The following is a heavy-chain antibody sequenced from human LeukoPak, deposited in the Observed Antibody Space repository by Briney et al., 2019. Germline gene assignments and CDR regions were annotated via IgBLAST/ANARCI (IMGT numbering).Heavy chain of an antibody. J-gene: IGHJ4*02. CDR3: ARVLNYYDSSGYYFSY. CDR1: GFTFSYYT. D-gene: IGHD3-22*01. Sequence: GGSLRLSCAASGFTFSYYTMHWVRQAPGKGLEWVAVISYDGSNEYYADSVKGRFTISRDNSKNTLYLQMNSLRVEDTAVYYCARVLNYYDSSGYYFSYWDQGTLVTVSS. CDR2: ISYDGSNE. V-gene: IGHV3-30-3*01.